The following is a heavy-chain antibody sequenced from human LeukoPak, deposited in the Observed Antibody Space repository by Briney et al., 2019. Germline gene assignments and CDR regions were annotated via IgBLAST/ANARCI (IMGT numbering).Heavy chain of an antibody. Sequence: RTSETLSLTCTVSGGSISSCRSYWSRIRQHPGLDLVGIGYNFYSGNTNYTPSIKSRVNISVDTSKNQFSLKLTSVTAADTALYFCARVGIVGTVDALDTWGQGTLVTVFS. J-gene: IGHJ3*02. CDR2: NFYSGNT. V-gene: IGHV4-31*03. CDR3: ARVGIVGTVDALDT. D-gene: IGHD1-26*01. CDR1: GGSISSCRSY.